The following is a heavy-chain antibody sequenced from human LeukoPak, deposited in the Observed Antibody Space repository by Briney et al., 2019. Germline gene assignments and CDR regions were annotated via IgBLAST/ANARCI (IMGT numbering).Heavy chain of an antibody. D-gene: IGHD3-10*02. CDR2: INPNSGGT. V-gene: IGHV1-2*02. Sequence: ASVKVSCKASGYTFTGYYMHWVRQAPGQGLEWMGWINPNSGGTNYAQKFQGRVTMTRDTSINTAYMELSRLRSDDTAVYYCARDMLVEDYYYYGMDVWGQGTTVTVSS. CDR1: GYTFTGYY. CDR3: ARDMLVEDYYYYGMDV. J-gene: IGHJ6*02.